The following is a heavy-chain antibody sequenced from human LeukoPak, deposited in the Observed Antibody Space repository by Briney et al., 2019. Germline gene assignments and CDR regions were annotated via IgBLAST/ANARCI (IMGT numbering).Heavy chain of an antibody. Sequence: PSETLSLTCTVSGGSISSYYWSWIRQPPGKGLEWIGEINHSGSTNYNPSLKSRVTISVDTSKNQFSLKLSSVTAADTAVYYCARGRRNGGYYNLYYFDYWGQGTLVTVSS. CDR1: GGSISSYY. J-gene: IGHJ4*02. D-gene: IGHD3-9*01. V-gene: IGHV4-34*01. CDR3: ARGRRNGGYYNLYYFDY. CDR2: INHSGST.